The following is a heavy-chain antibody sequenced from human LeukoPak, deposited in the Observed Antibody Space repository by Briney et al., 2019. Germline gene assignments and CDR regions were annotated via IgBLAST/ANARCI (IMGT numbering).Heavy chain of an antibody. CDR3: ARERHDYGDSRWFDP. D-gene: IGHD4-17*01. Sequence: GASVNVSCKASGYTFTIYAMNWVRQAPGQGLEWMGWINTNTGNPTYAQGFTGRFVFSLDTSVSTAYLQISSLKAEDTAVYYCARERHDYGDSRWFDPWGQGTLVTVSS. CDR1: GYTFTIYA. V-gene: IGHV7-4-1*02. J-gene: IGHJ5*02. CDR2: INTNTGNP.